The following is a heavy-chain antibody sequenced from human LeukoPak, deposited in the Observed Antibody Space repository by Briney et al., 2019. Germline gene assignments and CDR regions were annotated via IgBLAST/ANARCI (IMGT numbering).Heavy chain of an antibody. CDR3: AIAGGGSDAFDI. J-gene: IGHJ3*02. Sequence: ASVKVSCKAFGYTFTGYFMHWVRQAPGQGLEWMGRINPNTGGTKYTQNLQGRVTMTRDTSISTAYTELSRLRSDDTALYYCAIAGGGSDAFDIWGHGTMVTVSS. D-gene: IGHD2-15*01. CDR1: GYTFTGYF. V-gene: IGHV1-2*06. CDR2: INPNTGGT.